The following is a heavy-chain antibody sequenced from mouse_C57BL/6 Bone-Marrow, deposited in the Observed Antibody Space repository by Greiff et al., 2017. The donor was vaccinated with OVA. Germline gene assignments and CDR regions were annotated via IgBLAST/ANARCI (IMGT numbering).Heavy chain of an antibody. Sequence: VQLQQSVAELVRPGASVKLSCTASGFNIKNTYMHWVKQRPEQGLEWIGRIDPANDNTKSAPKFQGKATMTADTSSNTAYLQISSLSSADTAVYCCARGNFGSSFYAMDYWGQGTSVTVSS. CDR3: ARGNFGSSFYAMDY. CDR1: GFNIKNTY. J-gene: IGHJ4*01. CDR2: IDPANDNT. V-gene: IGHV14-3*01. D-gene: IGHD1-1*01.